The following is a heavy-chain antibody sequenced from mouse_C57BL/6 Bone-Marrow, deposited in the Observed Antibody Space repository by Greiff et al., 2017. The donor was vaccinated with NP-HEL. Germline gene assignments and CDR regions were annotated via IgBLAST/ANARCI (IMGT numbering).Heavy chain of an antibody. Sequence: QVQLQQPGAELVRPGSSVKLSCKASGYTFTSYWMDWVKQRPGQGLEWIGNIYPSDSETHYNQKFKDKATLTVDKSSSTAYMQLSSLTSEDSAVYYCARWAAQVPYWGQGTTLTVSS. CDR2: IYPSDSET. V-gene: IGHV1-61*01. CDR1: GYTFTSYW. D-gene: IGHD3-2*02. CDR3: ARWAAQVPY. J-gene: IGHJ2*01.